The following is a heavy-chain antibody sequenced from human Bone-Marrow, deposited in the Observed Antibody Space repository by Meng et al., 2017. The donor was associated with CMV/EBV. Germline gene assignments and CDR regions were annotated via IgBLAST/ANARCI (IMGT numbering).Heavy chain of an antibody. Sequence: GGSLRLSCAASGFTFSSYGMHWVRQAPGKGLEWVAFIRYDGSNKYYADSVKGRFTISRDNSKNTLYLQMNSLRAEDTAVYYCARDYSGSYIEGVYWGQGTLVTVSS. D-gene: IGHD1-26*01. V-gene: IGHV3-30*02. CDR3: ARDYSGSYIEGVY. CDR2: IRYDGSNK. CDR1: GFTFSSYG. J-gene: IGHJ4*02.